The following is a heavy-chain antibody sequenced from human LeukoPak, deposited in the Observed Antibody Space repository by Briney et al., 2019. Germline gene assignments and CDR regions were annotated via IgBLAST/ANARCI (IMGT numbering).Heavy chain of an antibody. D-gene: IGHD3-22*01. CDR1: GFTVSSNY. CDR2: IYSGGST. J-gene: IGHJ3*02. CDR3: ARSPYYYDSSGYDAFDI. Sequence: GGSLRLSCAASGFTVSSNYMSWVRQAPGKGLEWVSVIYSGGSTYYADSVKGRFTISRDNSKNTLYLQMNSLRAEDTAVYYCARSPYYYDSSGYDAFDIWGQGTMVTVSS. V-gene: IGHV3-66*01.